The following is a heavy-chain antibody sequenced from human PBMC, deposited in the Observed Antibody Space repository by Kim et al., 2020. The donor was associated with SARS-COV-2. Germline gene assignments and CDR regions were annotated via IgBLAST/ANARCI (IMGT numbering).Heavy chain of an antibody. CDR1: GYTFTSYG. J-gene: IGHJ6*02. CDR3: ARNYGSGSYHYYGMDV. CDR2: ISAYNGNT. D-gene: IGHD3-10*01. Sequence: ASVKVSCKASGYTFTSYGISWVRQAPGQGLEWMGWISAYNGNTNYAQKLQGRVTMTTDTSTSTAYMELRSLRSDDTAVYYCARNYGSGSYHYYGMDVWGQGTTVTVSS. V-gene: IGHV1-18*04.